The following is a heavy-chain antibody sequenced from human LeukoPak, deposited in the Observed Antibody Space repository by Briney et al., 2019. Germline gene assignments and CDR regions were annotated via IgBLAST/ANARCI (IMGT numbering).Heavy chain of an antibody. Sequence: SETLSLTCAVYGGSFSGYYWSWIRQPPGKGLEWIGEINHSGSTNYNPSLKSRVTISVDTSKNQFSLKLRSVTAADTAVYYCARYDRSPDRTKWGQGTLVTVSS. CDR1: GGSFSGYY. CDR3: ARYDRSPDRTK. V-gene: IGHV4-34*01. D-gene: IGHD1/OR15-1a*01. J-gene: IGHJ4*02. CDR2: INHSGST.